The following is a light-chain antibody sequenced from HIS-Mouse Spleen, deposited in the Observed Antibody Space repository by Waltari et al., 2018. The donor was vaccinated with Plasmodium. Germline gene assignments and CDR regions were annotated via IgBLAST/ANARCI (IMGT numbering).Light chain of an antibody. J-gene: IGKJ3*01. CDR2: GAS. CDR3: QQYNNWSFT. Sequence: EIVMTQSPATLSVSPGERATLSCRASQSVSSKLPWYQQKPGQAPRLLIYGASTRATGIPARFSGSGSGTEFTLTISSLQSEDFAVYYCQQYNNWSFTFGPGTKVDIK. CDR1: QSVSSK. V-gene: IGKV3-15*01.